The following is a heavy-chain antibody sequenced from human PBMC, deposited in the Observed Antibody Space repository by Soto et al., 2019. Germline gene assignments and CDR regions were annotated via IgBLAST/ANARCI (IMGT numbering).Heavy chain of an antibody. D-gene: IGHD3-3*01. V-gene: IGHV3-30-3*01. CDR1: GFTFSSYA. CDR2: ISYDGSNK. Sequence: QVQLVESGGGVVQPGRSLRLSCAASGFTFSSYAMHWVRQAPGKGLEWVAVISYDGSNKYYADSVKGRFTISRDTSKNTLYLQMNSLRARVTAVYYCARETYYDLWRGTYYGMDVWGQGTTVTVSS. J-gene: IGHJ6*02. CDR3: ARETYYDLWRGTYYGMDV.